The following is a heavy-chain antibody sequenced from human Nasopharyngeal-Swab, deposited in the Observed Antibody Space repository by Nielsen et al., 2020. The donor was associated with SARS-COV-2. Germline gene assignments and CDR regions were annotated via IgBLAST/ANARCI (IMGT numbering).Heavy chain of an antibody. V-gene: IGHV1-2*05. CDR1: GYTFTGYF. J-gene: IGHJ4*02. CDR2: INPNTGGT. CDR3: ARAYGSGSSTDSYHFDY. Sequence: ASVKVSCKASGYTFTGYFMHWVRQAPGQGLEWMGRINPNTGGTNYPQKFQGRVTMTRDTSISTVYMELSSLRSDDTVVYYCARAYGSGSSTDSYHFDYWGQGTLVTVSS. D-gene: IGHD3-10*01.